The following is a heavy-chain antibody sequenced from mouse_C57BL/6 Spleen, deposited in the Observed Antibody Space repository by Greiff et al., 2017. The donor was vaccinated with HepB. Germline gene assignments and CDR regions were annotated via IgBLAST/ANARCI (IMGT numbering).Heavy chain of an antibody. CDR2: ISSGSSTI. Sequence: EVKLQESGGGLVKPGGSLKLSCAASGFTFSDYGMHWVRQAPEKGLEWVAYISSGSSTIYYADTVKGRFTISRDNAKNTLFLQMTSLRSEDTAMYYCARGNTNSNYYAMDYWGQGTSVTVSS. CDR1: GFTFSDYG. D-gene: IGHD2-5*01. V-gene: IGHV5-17*01. CDR3: ARGNTNSNYYAMDY. J-gene: IGHJ4*01.